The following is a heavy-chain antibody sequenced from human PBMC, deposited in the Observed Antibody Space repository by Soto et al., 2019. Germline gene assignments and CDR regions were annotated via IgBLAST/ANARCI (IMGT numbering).Heavy chain of an antibody. V-gene: IGHV4-39*01. CDR3: ARPLWGRYFDY. Sequence: SETLSLTCTVSGVSISSNTYYWGWIRQPPGKGLEWIGSISFSGSTYYNPPLKSRVTISVDTSKNQFSLKMSSVTAADTAVYYCARPLWGRYFDYWGQGTLVTVSS. J-gene: IGHJ4*02. CDR1: GVSISSNTYY. D-gene: IGHD3-16*01. CDR2: ISFSGST.